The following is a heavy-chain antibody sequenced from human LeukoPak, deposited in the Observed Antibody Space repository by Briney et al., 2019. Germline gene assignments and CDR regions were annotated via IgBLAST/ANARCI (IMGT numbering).Heavy chain of an antibody. J-gene: IGHJ4*02. CDR1: GYSFTSYW. V-gene: IGHV5-51*01. CDR3: ARLLDDDGDYVADY. CDR2: IYPGDSDT. Sequence: GESLKISCKGSGYSFTSYWIGWVRQMPGKGLEWTGIIYPGDSDTRYSPSFQGQVTISADKPISTAYLQWSSLKASDTAMYYCARLLDDDGDYVADYWGQGTLVTVSS. D-gene: IGHD4-17*01.